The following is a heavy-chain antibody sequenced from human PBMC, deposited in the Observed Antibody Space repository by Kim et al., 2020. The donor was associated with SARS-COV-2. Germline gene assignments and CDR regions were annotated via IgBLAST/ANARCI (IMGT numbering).Heavy chain of an antibody. Sequence: TKYAHSFKGRITLARETAANTVYIDLRSLTFEDTARYYCARDMNPTVYDYWGQGTLVTVSS. CDR3: ARDMNPTVYDY. D-gene: IGHD4-4*01. V-gene: IGHV1-3*01. CDR2: T. J-gene: IGHJ4*02.